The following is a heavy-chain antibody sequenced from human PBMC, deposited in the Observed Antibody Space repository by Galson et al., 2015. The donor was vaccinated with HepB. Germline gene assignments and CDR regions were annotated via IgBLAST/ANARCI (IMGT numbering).Heavy chain of an antibody. Sequence: CTVSGGSISSGGYYWSWIRQHPGKGLEWIGYIYYSGSTYYNPSLKSRVTISVDTSKNQFSLKLSSVTAADTAVYYCARVRVDTAMGTVLYYYGMDVWGQGTTVTVSS. CDR2: IYYSGST. CDR3: ARVRVDTAMGTVLYYYGMDV. V-gene: IGHV4-31*03. CDR1: GGSISSGGYY. J-gene: IGHJ6*02. D-gene: IGHD5-18*01.